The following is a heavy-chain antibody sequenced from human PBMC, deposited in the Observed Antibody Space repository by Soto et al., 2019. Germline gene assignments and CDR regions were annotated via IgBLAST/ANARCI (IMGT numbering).Heavy chain of an antibody. Sequence: GGSLRLSCAASEFTVSSNYMSWIRQAPGKGLEWVSVIYRGGNTYYADSVKGRFTISRDNSMNTLYLQMNSLRADDTAVYYCARDSGCTSSTCRNTWFDPWGQGTLVTVSS. CDR1: EFTVSSNY. V-gene: IGHV3-53*05. D-gene: IGHD2-2*01. CDR3: ARDSGCTSSTCRNTWFDP. J-gene: IGHJ5*02. CDR2: IYRGGNT.